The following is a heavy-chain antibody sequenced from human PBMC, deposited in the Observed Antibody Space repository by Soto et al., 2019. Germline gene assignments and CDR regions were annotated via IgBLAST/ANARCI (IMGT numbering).Heavy chain of an antibody. CDR3: ARTDCSSTSCYNYYYYGMDV. D-gene: IGHD2-2*01. Sequence: QVQLVQSGTEVKKPGASVKVSCKTSGYSFTKYGLHWVRQAPGQRLEWMGWINPGNGDTEYSQKFQGRVTITRDTSATTAYMELSSLRSEDSAVFYCARTDCSSTSCYNYYYYGMDVWGQGTTVTVSS. CDR1: GYSFTKYG. CDR2: INPGNGDT. J-gene: IGHJ6*02. V-gene: IGHV1-3*01.